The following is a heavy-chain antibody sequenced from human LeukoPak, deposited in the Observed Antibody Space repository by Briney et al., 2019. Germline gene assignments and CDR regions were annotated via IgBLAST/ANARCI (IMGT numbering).Heavy chain of an antibody. CDR3: VRGGEYSYGSLGY. CDR1: EFTFRNYW. J-gene: IGHJ4*02. D-gene: IGHD5-18*01. Sequence: PGGSLRLSCVASEFTFRNYWMHWVRQAPGKGLVWLSRINSDGSITSYADSAKGRFTISRDNAKSTLYLQMNSLRAEDTAVYYCVRGGEYSYGSLGYWGQGTLVTVSS. CDR2: INSDGSIT. V-gene: IGHV3-74*01.